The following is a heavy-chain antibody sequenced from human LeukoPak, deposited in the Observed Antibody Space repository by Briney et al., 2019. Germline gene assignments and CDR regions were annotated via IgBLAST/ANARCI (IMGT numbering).Heavy chain of an antibody. V-gene: IGHV3-30*18. CDR1: GFTFSSYG. D-gene: IGHD2/OR15-2a*01. CDR2: ISYEGYNK. J-gene: IGHJ2*01. CDR3: AKEAGNWYFDL. Sequence: PGGSLRLSCAASGFTFSSYGMHWVRQAPGKGLEWVAVISYEGYNKYYADSVKGRFTISRDNSKNTLYLQMNSLRAEDTAVYYCAKEAGNWYFDLWGRGTLVTVSS.